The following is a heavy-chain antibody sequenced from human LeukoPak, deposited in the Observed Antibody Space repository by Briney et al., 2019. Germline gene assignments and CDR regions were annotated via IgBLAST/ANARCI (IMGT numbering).Heavy chain of an antibody. J-gene: IGHJ4*02. CDR2: IYHSGST. D-gene: IGHD6-19*01. CDR1: GYSISSGYY. CDR3: AIYSSGWYGTDY. V-gene: IGHV4-38-2*02. Sequence: SETLSLTCTVSGYSISSGYYWGWLRQPPGKGLEWIGSIYHSGSTNYNPSLKSRVTISVDTSKNQFSLKLSSVTAADTAVYYCAIYSSGWYGTDYWGQGTLVTVSS.